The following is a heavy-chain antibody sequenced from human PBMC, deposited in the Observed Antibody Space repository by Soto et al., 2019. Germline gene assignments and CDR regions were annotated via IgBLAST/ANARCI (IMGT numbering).Heavy chain of an antibody. V-gene: IGHV3-48*01. Sequence: PGGSLRLSCAASGFTFSSYSMNLVRQAPGKGLEWVSYISSSSSTIYYADSVKGRFTISRDNSKNTLYLQMNSLRAEDTAVYYCAHFDWFIDYWGQGTLVTVPS. CDR2: ISSSSSTI. CDR3: AHFDWFIDY. D-gene: IGHD3-9*01. CDR1: GFTFSSYS. J-gene: IGHJ4*02.